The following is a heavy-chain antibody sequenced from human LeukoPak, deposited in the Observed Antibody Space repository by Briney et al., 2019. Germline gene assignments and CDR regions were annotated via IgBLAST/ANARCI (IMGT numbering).Heavy chain of an antibody. J-gene: IGHJ4*02. D-gene: IGHD6-19*01. V-gene: IGHV1-2*02. CDR2: INPNSGGT. CDR1: GYTFTAYY. Sequence: EASVKVSCKACGYTFTAYYIHLVRQAPGQGLEWMGWINPNSGGTISAQKFQGRLTMTRDTSLTTAYMELSRLRSDDTAVYYCARESAVAKDFDHWGQGTLVTVSS. CDR3: ARESAVAKDFDH.